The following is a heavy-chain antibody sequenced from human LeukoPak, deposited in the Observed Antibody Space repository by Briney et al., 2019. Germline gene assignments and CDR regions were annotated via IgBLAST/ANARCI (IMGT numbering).Heavy chain of an antibody. D-gene: IGHD3-22*01. CDR3: ARGTETYYDSSAYYSY. CDR1: GFTFDDYG. J-gene: IGHJ4*02. Sequence: GGSLRLSCAASGFTFDDYGMGWVRQGPGKELEWVSGINWNGGSTGYADSVKGRFTISRDNAKNSLYLQTTSLRAEDTAFYYCARGTETYYDSSAYYSYWGQGTLVTVSS. V-gene: IGHV3-20*04. CDR2: INWNGGST.